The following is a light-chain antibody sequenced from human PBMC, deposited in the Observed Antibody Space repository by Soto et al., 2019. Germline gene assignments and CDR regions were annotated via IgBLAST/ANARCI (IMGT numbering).Light chain of an antibody. CDR2: DAA. CDR1: QNINTY. J-gene: IGKJ4*01. Sequence: DIQMTQSPYSLSAAVGDRVTIACRASQNINTYLDWYQQKPGKAPKLLMFDAASLQSGVPSRFSGSGSGTDFTLTISSLQSEDFAVYYCQQYNNWPLTFGGGTKVDIK. CDR3: QQYNNWPLT. V-gene: IGKV1-39*01.